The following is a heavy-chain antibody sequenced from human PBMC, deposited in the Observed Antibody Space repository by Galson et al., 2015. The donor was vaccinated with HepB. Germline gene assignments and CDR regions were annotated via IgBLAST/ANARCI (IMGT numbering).Heavy chain of an antibody. J-gene: IGHJ4*02. D-gene: IGHD6-19*01. V-gene: IGHV2-70*04. CDR3: ARTGITVAGIYFDY. CDR2: IDWDDDK. CDR1: GFSLSTSGMR. Sequence: PALVKPTQTLTLTCTFSGFSLSTSGMRVSWIRQSPGRALEWLARIDWDDDKFYSTSLNARLTISKDTSKNQVVLTMTNMDPLDTATYYCARTGITVAGIYFDYWGQGTLVTVSS.